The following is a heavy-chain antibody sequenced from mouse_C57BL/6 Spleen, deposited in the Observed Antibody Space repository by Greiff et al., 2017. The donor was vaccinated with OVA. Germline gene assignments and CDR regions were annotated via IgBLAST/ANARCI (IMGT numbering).Heavy chain of an antibody. V-gene: IGHV1-26*01. J-gene: IGHJ2*01. Sequence: VQLQQSGSELVKPGASVKISCKASGYTFTDYYMNWVKQSHGKSLEWIGDINPNNGGTSYNQKFKGKATLTVDKSSSTAYMELRSLTSEDSAVYYCARSYYGSSPYYFDYWGQGTTLTVSS. CDR3: ARSYYGSSPYYFDY. CDR2: INPNNGGT. CDR1: GYTFTDYY. D-gene: IGHD1-1*01.